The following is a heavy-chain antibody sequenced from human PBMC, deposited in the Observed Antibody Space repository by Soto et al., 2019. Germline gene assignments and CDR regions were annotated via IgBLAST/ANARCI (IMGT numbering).Heavy chain of an antibody. D-gene: IGHD3-16*01. CDR2: IDHSGST. V-gene: IGHV4-34*01. CDR3: ARVEYTYNYRGLDY. CDR1: GGSFRGYD. J-gene: IGHJ4*02. Sequence: QVQLQQWGTGLLKPSETLSLTCAVYGGSFRGYDWTWIRQPPGKGLEWIGEIDHSGSTNYNPSLKSRVTISVDTSKNQFSLKLASVTAADTAVYYCARVEYTYNYRGLDYWGQGTLVTVSS.